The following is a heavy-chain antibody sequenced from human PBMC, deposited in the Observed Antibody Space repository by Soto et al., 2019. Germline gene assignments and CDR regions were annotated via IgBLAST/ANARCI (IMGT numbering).Heavy chain of an antibody. Sequence: LRLSCVASRFSFNTFAMSWVRQAPGKGLEWVSSINAGGGNTYYADSVKGRFTVSRDNSKNTLHLQMDTLRAEDTAIYYCAKDSYNEFWPGHYYKLEYWVQGTQFAVAS. D-gene: IGHD3-22*01. CDR2: INAGGGNT. CDR3: AKDSYNEFWPGHYYKLEY. CDR1: RFSFNTFA. V-gene: IGHV3-23*01. J-gene: IGHJ4*02.